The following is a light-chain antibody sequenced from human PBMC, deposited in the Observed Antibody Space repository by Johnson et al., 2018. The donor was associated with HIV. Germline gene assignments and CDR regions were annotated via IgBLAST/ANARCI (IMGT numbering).Light chain of an antibody. CDR2: DNN. J-gene: IGLJ1*01. Sequence: QSVLTQPPSVSAAPGQKVTISCSGSSSNIGTNYVSWYRHLPGTAPKLLIYDNNKRPSGIPDRFSGSKSGTSATLGITGLQTGDEADYYCGTWDSSLRVGFFGTGTKVTVL. CDR3: GTWDSSLRVGF. V-gene: IGLV1-51*01. CDR1: SSNIGTNY.